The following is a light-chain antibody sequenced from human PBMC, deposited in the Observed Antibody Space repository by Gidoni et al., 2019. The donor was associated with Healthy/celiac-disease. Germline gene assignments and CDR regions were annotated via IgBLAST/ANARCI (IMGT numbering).Light chain of an antibody. CDR3: QQTYSTPRYT. J-gene: IGKJ2*01. V-gene: IGKV1-39*01. Sequence: DIQMPQSPSSLSASVGDRVTITCRASQSISSYLNWYQQKPGKAPKLLIYAASNLQSGVPSRFSGSGSGTDFTLTISSLQPEDFATYYCQQTYSTPRYTFGQGTKLEIK. CDR1: QSISSY. CDR2: AAS.